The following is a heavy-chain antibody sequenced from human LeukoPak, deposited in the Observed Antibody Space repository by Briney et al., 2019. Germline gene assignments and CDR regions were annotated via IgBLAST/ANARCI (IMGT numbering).Heavy chain of an antibody. J-gene: IGHJ4*02. D-gene: IGHD3-16*02. V-gene: IGHV3-23*01. CDR1: GFTFSSYA. CDR3: ANLFFPEEYDYVWGSYRYPFEY. CDR2: ISGSGSNT. Sequence: GGSLRLSCAASGFTFSSYAMGWVRQAPGKGLEWVSGISGSGSNTYYADSVKGRFTISRDNSKNTLYLQMNSLRAEDTAVYYCANLFFPEEYDYVWGSYRYPFEYWGQGALVTVSS.